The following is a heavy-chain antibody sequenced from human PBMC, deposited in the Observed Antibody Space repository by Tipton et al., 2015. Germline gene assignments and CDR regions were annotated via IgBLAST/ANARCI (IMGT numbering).Heavy chain of an antibody. D-gene: IGHD3-10*01. CDR2: INYSGRT. CDR3: ARHTDMFRGVIGYYFDN. Sequence: LRLSCAASGFTFSNYGMHWIRQPPGKGLEWIGSINYSGRTYYNPSLKSRVTISVDTSKNQFSLKLSSVTAADTAVYFCARHTDMFRGVIGYYFDNWGRGTLVTVSS. J-gene: IGHJ4*02. CDR1: GFTFSNYG. V-gene: IGHV4-39*01.